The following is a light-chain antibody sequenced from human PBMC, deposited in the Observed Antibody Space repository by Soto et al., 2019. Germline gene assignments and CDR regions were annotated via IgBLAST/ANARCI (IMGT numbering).Light chain of an antibody. V-gene: IGKV3D-15*01. Sequence: EIVLTQSPGTLSLSPGEGATLSCRASQSVYVNLAWYQQKPGQSPRLLIYGASTRATDIPDRFSGSGSDTDFALTISSLQSEDFAVYYCQQYNNWPLTFGGGTKVEIK. J-gene: IGKJ4*01. CDR1: QSVYVN. CDR2: GAS. CDR3: QQYNNWPLT.